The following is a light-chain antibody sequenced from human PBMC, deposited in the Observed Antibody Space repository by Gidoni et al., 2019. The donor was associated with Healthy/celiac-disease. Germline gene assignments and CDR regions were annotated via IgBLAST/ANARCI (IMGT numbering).Light chain of an antibody. CDR1: QSVSSN. V-gene: IGKV3-15*01. CDR3: QQYNNWPRL. Sequence: EIVMTQSPATLSVSPGERATLSCRASQSVSSNLAWYQQKPGQAPRLLIYGASTRATGIPARFSGSGSGTEFTLTISSLQSEDFAVYYCQQYNNWPRLFXGXTKVEIK. CDR2: GAS. J-gene: IGKJ4*01.